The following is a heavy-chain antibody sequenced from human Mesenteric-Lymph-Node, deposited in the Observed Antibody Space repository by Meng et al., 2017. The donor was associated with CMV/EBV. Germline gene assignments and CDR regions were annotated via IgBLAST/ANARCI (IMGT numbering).Heavy chain of an antibody. CDR3: ARSRFDCSGGSCYSSSWFDP. Sequence: GGSLRLSCAASGFSFSRYEMMWVRQAPGKGLEWVSLISSGGTTYYADSVKGRSTISRDNSRNTLYLQMNSLRAEDTAVYYCARSRFDCSGGSCYSSSWFDPWGQGTLVTVSS. CDR1: GFSFSRYE. V-gene: IGHV3-53*01. CDR2: ISSGGTT. D-gene: IGHD2-15*01. J-gene: IGHJ5*02.